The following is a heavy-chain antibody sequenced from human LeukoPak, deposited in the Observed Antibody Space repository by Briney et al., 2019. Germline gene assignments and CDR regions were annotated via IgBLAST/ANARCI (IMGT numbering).Heavy chain of an antibody. J-gene: IGHJ4*02. CDR1: GYTFTSYD. V-gene: IGHV1-8*01. D-gene: IGHD6-6*01. CDR2: MKTNSGDT. CDR3: SRGGNFRMAALHY. Sequence: ASVKVSCKASGYTFTSYDINWVRQAPGQGLEWMGWMKTNSGDTGYAQKFQGRVTMTRNTSISTAYMDISTLRAEDTPVYFCSRGGNFRMAALHYWGQGTLVTVSS.